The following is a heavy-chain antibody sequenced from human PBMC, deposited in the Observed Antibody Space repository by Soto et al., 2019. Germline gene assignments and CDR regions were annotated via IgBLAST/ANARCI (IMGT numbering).Heavy chain of an antibody. CDR1: GYTFTGYY. Sequence: ASVKVSCKASGYTFTGYYMHWVRQAPGQGLEWMGWINPNSGGTNYAQKFQGWVTMTRDTSISTAYMELSRLRSDDTAVYYCARGAPIAVAVSGAFDIWGQGTMVTVSS. J-gene: IGHJ3*02. CDR2: INPNSGGT. V-gene: IGHV1-2*04. CDR3: ARGAPIAVAVSGAFDI. D-gene: IGHD6-19*01.